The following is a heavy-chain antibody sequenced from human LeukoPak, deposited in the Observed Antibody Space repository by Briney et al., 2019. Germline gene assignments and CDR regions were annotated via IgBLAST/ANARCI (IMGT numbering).Heavy chain of an antibody. J-gene: IGHJ4*02. CDR3: ARLWDYYDYIDF. CDR2: IYHGGST. V-gene: IGHV4-38-2*02. CDR1: GYSISSGYY. Sequence: SETLSLTCNVSGYSISSGYYWGWIRQPPGKGLEWIGSIYHGGSTYSTPSLKSRVTMSVDTSKNQFSLRLSSVTAADTAVYYCARLWDYYDYIDFWGPGTLVTVSS. D-gene: IGHD3-10*01.